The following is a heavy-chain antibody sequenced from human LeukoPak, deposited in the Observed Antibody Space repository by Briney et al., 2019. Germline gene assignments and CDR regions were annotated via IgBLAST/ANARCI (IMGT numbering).Heavy chain of an antibody. V-gene: IGHV4-39*01. D-gene: IGHD2-15*01. CDR1: GGSVSSTNYY. J-gene: IGHJ6*03. Sequence: SETLSLTCTVSGGSVSSTNYYWGWVRQPPGKGLEWIDAIYFSETTYYNPSLKSRITISLDTSKNQFSLKLTSVTAADTAIYYCVRQVADYFYYYMDVWGKGPSVTVTS. CDR2: IYFSETT. CDR3: VRQVADYFYYYMDV.